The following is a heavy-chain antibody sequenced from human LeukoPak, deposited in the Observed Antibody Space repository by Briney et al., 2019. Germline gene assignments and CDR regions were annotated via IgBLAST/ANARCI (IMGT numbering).Heavy chain of an antibody. V-gene: IGHV3-23*01. CDR2: ISGTGGST. CDR3: AKEGGDGSGSYMYNWFDP. Sequence: GSLRLSCAASGFTSGFTFTKYAMSWVRQAPGKGLEWVSAISGTGGSTYYADSVKGRFAISRDNSKKTLYLQMNSLRAEDTAAYYCAKEGGDGSGSYMYNWFDPWGQGTLVAVSS. D-gene: IGHD3-10*01. J-gene: IGHJ5*02. CDR1: GFTFTKYA.